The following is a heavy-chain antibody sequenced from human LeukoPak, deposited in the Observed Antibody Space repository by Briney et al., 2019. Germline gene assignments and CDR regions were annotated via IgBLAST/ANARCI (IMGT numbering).Heavy chain of an antibody. Sequence: VASVKVSCKASGYTFTGYYMHWVRQAPGQGLEWMGWINPNSGGTNYAQKFQGRVTMTRDTSISTAYMELSRLRSDDTAVYYCAREKLPTGSPTFDYWGQGTLVTVSS. CDR3: AREKLPTGSPTFDY. J-gene: IGHJ4*02. CDR1: GYTFTGYY. D-gene: IGHD4-17*01. V-gene: IGHV1-2*02. CDR2: INPNSGGT.